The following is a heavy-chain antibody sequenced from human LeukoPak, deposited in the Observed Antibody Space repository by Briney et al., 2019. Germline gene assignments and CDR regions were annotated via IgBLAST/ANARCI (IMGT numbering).Heavy chain of an antibody. Sequence: GGSLRLSCAASGFTFSSYGMHWVRQAPGKRLEWVAVIWYDGSNKYYADSVKGRFTISRDNSKNTLYLQMNSLRAEDTAVYYCARDSGEQWFGELYGMDVWGQGTTVTVSS. CDR2: IWYDGSNK. CDR1: GFTFSSYG. D-gene: IGHD3-10*01. V-gene: IGHV3-33*01. J-gene: IGHJ6*02. CDR3: ARDSGEQWFGELYGMDV.